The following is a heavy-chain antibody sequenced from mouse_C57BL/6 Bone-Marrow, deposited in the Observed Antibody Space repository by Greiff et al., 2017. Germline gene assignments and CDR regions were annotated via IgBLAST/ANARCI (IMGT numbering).Heavy chain of an antibody. CDR3: ARWDYYGSSYIFDY. Sequence: EVQLQQSGPELVKPGASVKISCKASGYTFTDYYMNWVKQSHGKSLEWIGDINPNNGGTSYNQKFKGKATLTVDKSSSTAYMELRSLTSEDSAVYYCARWDYYGSSYIFDYWGQGTTLTVSS. CDR1: GYTFTDYY. J-gene: IGHJ2*01. CDR2: INPNNGGT. D-gene: IGHD1-1*01. V-gene: IGHV1-26*01.